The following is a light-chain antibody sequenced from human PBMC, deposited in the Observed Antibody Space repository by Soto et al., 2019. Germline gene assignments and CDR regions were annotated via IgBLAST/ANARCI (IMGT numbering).Light chain of an antibody. J-gene: IGKJ5*01. V-gene: IGKV3-11*01. CDR2: DAS. CDR1: QSVSSY. Sequence: EIVMTQSPATLSFSPGERATLSCRASQSVSSYLAWYQQKPGQAPRLLIYDASNRATDIPARFSGSGSGTDFTLTISSLEPEDFAVYYCQQRSNWPITFGQGTRLEIK. CDR3: QQRSNWPIT.